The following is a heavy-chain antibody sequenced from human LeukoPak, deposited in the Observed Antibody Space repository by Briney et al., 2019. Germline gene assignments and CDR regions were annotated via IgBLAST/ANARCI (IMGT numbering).Heavy chain of an antibody. D-gene: IGHD2-21*02. CDR1: GYTFTGYY. J-gene: IGHJ2*01. V-gene: IGHV1-2*02. CDR3: ATPDRGTAPNLFDL. CDR2: INPNSGGT. Sequence: GASVKVPCKASGYTFTGYYMHWVRQAPGQGLEWMGWINPNSGGTNYAQKFQGRVTMTRDTSISTAYMELSRLRSDDTAVYYCATPDRGTAPNLFDLWGRGTLVTVSS.